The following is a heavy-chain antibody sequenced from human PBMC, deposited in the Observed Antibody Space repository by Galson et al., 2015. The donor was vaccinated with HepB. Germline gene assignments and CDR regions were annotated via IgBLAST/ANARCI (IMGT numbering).Heavy chain of an antibody. CDR3: ARDLLYYDFWSGYYDYYYYMDV. CDR2: IYYSGST. CDR1: GGSISSSSYY. V-gene: IGHV4-39*07. Sequence: ETLSLTCTVSGGSISSSSYYWGWIRQPPGKGLEWIGSIYYSGSTYYNPSLKSRVTISVDTSKNQFSLKLSSVTAADTAVYYCARDLLYYDFWSGYYDYYYYMDVWGKGTTVTVSS. J-gene: IGHJ6*03. D-gene: IGHD3-3*01.